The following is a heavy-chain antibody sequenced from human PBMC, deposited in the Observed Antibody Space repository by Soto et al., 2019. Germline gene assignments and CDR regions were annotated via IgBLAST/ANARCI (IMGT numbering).Heavy chain of an antibody. D-gene: IGHD2-2*01. Sequence: ASVKVSCKASGYTNTNYAIHWVRQATGQRLEWMGWINPGNGFTKYSQNFQGRVTITRDTSATTAYMELSNLRSEDTAVYYCARDFSQLLINWFDPWGQGTLVTVSS. J-gene: IGHJ5*02. CDR2: INPGNGFT. CDR1: GYTNTNYA. CDR3: ARDFSQLLINWFDP. V-gene: IGHV1-3*01.